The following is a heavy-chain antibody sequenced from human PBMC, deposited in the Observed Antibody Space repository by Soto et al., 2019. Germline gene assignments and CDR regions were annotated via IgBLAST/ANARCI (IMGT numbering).Heavy chain of an antibody. J-gene: IGHJ5*02. D-gene: IGHD6-19*01. CDR3: ARHLQSKWLVHEWFDP. Sequence: PSEPLSLTCTVSGGSISSYYWSWIRQPPGKGLEWIGYIYYSGSTNYTPSLKSRVTISVDTSKNQFSLKLSSVTAADTAVYYCARHLQSKWLVHEWFDPWGQGTLVTVSS. V-gene: IGHV4-59*08. CDR1: GGSISSYY. CDR2: IYYSGST.